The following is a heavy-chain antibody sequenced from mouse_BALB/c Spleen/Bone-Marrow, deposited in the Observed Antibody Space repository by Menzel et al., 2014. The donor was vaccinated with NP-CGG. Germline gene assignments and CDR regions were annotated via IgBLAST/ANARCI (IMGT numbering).Heavy chain of an antibody. CDR2: ISCYNGAT. CDR1: GYSFTGYY. J-gene: IGHJ1*01. CDR3: ARGDYGDWYFDV. V-gene: IGHV1S34*01. Sequence: LVKTGASVKISCKASGYSFTGYYMHWVKQSHGKSLEWIGYISCYNGATSYNQKFKGKATFTVDTSSSTAYMQFNILTSEDSAVYYCARGDYGDWYFDVWGAGTTVTVSS. D-gene: IGHD2-4*01.